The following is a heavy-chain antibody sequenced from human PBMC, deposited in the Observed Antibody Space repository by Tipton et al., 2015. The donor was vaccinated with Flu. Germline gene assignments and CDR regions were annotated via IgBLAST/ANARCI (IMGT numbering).Heavy chain of an antibody. V-gene: IGHV3-7*01. CDR3: ARWRPGYGFDLFDF. Sequence: SLRLSCAASGFTLSSYWMSWVRQAPGKGLEWVANINEDGSEKNYADSVKGRFSISRDNTKKSLYLQMKSLRDEDTAVYYCARWRPGYGFDLFDFWGQGTLVTVSS. D-gene: IGHD5-12*01. CDR1: GFTLSSYW. J-gene: IGHJ4*02. CDR2: INEDGSEK.